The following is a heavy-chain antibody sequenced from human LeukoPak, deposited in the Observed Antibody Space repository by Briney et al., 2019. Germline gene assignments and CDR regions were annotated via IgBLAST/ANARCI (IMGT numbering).Heavy chain of an antibody. V-gene: IGHV3-48*03. CDR1: GFTFSSYE. Sequence: GGSLRLSCAASGFTFSSYEMNWVRQAPGKGLEWVSYISSSGSTIYYADSVKGRFTISRDNAKNSLYLQMNSLGAEDTAVYYCARALWFGYYYMDVWGKGTTVTISS. CDR3: ARALWFGYYYMDV. D-gene: IGHD3-10*01. J-gene: IGHJ6*03. CDR2: ISSSGSTI.